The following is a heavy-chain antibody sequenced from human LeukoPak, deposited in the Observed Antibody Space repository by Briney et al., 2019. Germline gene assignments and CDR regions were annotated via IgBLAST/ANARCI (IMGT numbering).Heavy chain of an antibody. CDR2: INAGNGNT. Sequence: ASVKVSCKASGYTFTSYAMHWARQAPGQRLEWMGWINAGNGNTKYSQKFQGRVTITRDTSASTAYMELSSLRSEDTAVYYCARRVPQLESDYWGQGTLVTVSS. J-gene: IGHJ4*02. D-gene: IGHD6-13*01. V-gene: IGHV1-3*01. CDR3: ARRVPQLESDY. CDR1: GYTFTSYA.